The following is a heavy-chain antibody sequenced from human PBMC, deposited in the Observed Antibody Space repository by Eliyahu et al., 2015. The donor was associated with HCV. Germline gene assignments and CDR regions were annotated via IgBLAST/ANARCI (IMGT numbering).Heavy chain of an antibody. J-gene: IGHJ4*02. V-gene: IGHV3-21*01. D-gene: IGHD3-22*01. CDR3: ARVEATMLVVGLIDY. CDR2: ISSTSGFI. CDR1: GFXFSNYS. Sequence: EVQLEESGGGLVKPGGSLRLSCAASGFXFSNYSMNWVRQAPGKGLEWVSSISSTSGFIYYADSLKGRFTISRDNAKNSLYLQMNSLRAEDTAVYYCARVEATMLVVGLIDYWGQGTPVTVSS.